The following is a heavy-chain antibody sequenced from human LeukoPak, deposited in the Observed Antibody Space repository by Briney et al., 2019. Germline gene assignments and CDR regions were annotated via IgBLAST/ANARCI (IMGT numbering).Heavy chain of an antibody. V-gene: IGHV3-15*01. Sequence: GSLSLSCAASGFTFSNARMSWGREAPGKGLEWVGRIKSKTDAGTTDYAAPVKGRFTISRDDSKNTLYLQMNSLKTEDTAVYYCTTDPEYNWNYVFDYWGQGTLVTVSS. CDR1: GFTFSNAR. CDR3: TTDPEYNWNYVFDY. J-gene: IGHJ4*02. CDR2: IKSKTDAGTT. D-gene: IGHD1-7*01.